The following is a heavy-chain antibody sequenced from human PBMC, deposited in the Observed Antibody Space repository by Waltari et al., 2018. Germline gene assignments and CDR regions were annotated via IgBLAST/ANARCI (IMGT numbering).Heavy chain of an antibody. CDR3: AKDTSTTVTTYFDY. J-gene: IGHJ4*02. CDR1: GFTFDDYA. D-gene: IGHD4-17*01. Sequence: EVQLVESGGVVVQPGGSLRLSCAASGFTFDDYAMHWVRQAPGKGLEWVSLISWDGGITYYADSVKGRFTISRDNSKNSLYLQMNSLRAEDTALYYCAKDTSTTVTTYFDYWGQGTLVTVSS. CDR2: ISWDGGIT. V-gene: IGHV3-43D*04.